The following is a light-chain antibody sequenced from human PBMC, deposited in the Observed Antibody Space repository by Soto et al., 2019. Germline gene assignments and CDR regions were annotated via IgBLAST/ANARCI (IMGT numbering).Light chain of an antibody. V-gene: IGKV1-5*03. CDR3: QQYSKEST. J-gene: IGKJ2*01. CDR1: QNVSNW. Sequence: DVEMTQSPSTLPTSIGDRVTINCRASQNVSNWLAWYQQKPGKAPKLLIYKASRLESGVPSRFSASGSGTNFTLTINNPESDYFATYFCQQYSKESTFGQGTKLEIK. CDR2: KAS.